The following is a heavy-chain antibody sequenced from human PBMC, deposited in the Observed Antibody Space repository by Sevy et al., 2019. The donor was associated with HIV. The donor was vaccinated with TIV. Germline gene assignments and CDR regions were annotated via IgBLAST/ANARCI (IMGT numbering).Heavy chain of an antibody. J-gene: IGHJ3*02. Sequence: GGSLRLSCAASGFTFSSYAMSWVRQAPGKGLEWVSAISGSGGSTYYADSVKGRFTISRDNSKNTLYLQMNSLRAEDTAVYYCAKDYGSGRYYQTDPKIPEENAFDIWGQGTMVTVSS. D-gene: IGHD3-10*01. CDR1: GFTFSSYA. CDR3: AKDYGSGRYYQTDPKIPEENAFDI. V-gene: IGHV3-23*01. CDR2: ISGSGGST.